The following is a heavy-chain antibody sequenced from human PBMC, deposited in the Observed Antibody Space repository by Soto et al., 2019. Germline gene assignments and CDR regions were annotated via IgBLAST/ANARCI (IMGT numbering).Heavy chain of an antibody. CDR3: ARGAVAGPIAYYYYGMDV. J-gene: IGHJ6*02. CDR2: INPNSGGT. CDR1: GYTFTGYY. V-gene: IGHV1-2*04. Sequence: ASVKVSCKASGYTFTGYYMHWVRQAPEQGLEWMGWINPNSGGTNYAQKFQGWVTMTRDKSISTAYMELSRLRSDDTAVYYCARGAVAGPIAYYYYGMDVWGQGTTVPVSS. D-gene: IGHD6-19*01.